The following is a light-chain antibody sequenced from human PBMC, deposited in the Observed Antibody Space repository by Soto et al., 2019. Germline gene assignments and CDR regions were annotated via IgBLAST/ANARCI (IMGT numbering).Light chain of an antibody. V-gene: IGKV1-39*01. J-gene: IGKJ1*01. Sequence: DIQMTQSPSSLSASVGDRVTITCRASQSISSYLNWYQQKPGKAPKLLIYAASSLQSGVPSRFSGSGSGTDFTLTISSLRSEDSGIYYCQQYFEWPPMTFGQGTKVEI. CDR3: QQYFEWPPMT. CDR2: AAS. CDR1: QSISSY.